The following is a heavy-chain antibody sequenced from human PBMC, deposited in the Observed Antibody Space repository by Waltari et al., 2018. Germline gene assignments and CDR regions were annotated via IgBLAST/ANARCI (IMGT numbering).Heavy chain of an antibody. CDR2: IKPSGGST. J-gene: IGHJ6*02. CDR3: ATDTGALWMDV. Sequence: QVQLVQSGAEVKKPGASVKISCKTSEYTFASSYVHWVRQAPGQGLEWMGIIKPSGGSTIDAQRFQGRVTMTRDTSTSTVYMEPSSLKSEDTAVYYCATDTGALWMDVWGQGTTVTVSS. V-gene: IGHV1-46*01. CDR1: EYTFASSY. D-gene: IGHD2-21*01.